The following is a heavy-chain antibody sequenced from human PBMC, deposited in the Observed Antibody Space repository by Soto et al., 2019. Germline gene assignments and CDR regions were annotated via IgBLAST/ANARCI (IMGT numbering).Heavy chain of an antibody. Sequence: ASVKVSCKASGYTFTSYDINWVRQATGQGLEWMGWMNPNSGNTGYAQKFQGRVTMTRNTSISTAYMELSSLRSEDTAVYYCARSDDILTGNNWFDPWGQGTLVTVSS. CDR2: MNPNSGNT. V-gene: IGHV1-8*01. CDR3: ARSDDILTGNNWFDP. D-gene: IGHD3-9*01. J-gene: IGHJ5*02. CDR1: GYTFTSYD.